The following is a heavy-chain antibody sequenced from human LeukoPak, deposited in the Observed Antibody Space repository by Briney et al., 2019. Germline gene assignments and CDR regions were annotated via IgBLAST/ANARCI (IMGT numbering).Heavy chain of an antibody. Sequence: SQTLSLTCTVSGGSISSGSYYWSWIRQPAGKGLEWIGRIYTSGSTNYNPSLKSRVTISVDTSKNQFSLKLSSVTTADTAVYYCARDDCSSTSCYHGDAFDIWGQGTMVTVSS. CDR3: ARDDCSSTSCYHGDAFDI. V-gene: IGHV4-61*02. CDR2: IYTSGST. CDR1: GGSISSGSYY. D-gene: IGHD2-2*01. J-gene: IGHJ3*02.